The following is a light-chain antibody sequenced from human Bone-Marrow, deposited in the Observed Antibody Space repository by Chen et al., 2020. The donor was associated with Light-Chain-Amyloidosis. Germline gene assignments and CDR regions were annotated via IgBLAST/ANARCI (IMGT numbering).Light chain of an antibody. J-gene: IGKJ1*01. CDR3: QQYYSTPLT. CDR1: QSVLYNSNNKNC. CDR2: WAT. V-gene: IGKV4-1*01. Sequence: DIVMTQSSDSLAVSLAAMSTTNCKSSQSVLYNSNNKNCIAWYQQKPGQPPKLLMYWATTRESGVPDRFSGSGSGTDFTLTISSLQAEDVAVYYGQQYYSTPLTLGQGTKLE.